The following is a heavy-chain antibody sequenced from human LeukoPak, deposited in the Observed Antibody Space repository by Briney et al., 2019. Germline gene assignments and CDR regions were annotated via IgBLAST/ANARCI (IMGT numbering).Heavy chain of an antibody. D-gene: IGHD1-14*01. J-gene: IGHJ4*02. CDR3: TRDRARAEDD. CDR1: GFTFSGHW. CDR2: INQGGSDK. V-gene: IGHV3-7*01. Sequence: PGGSPRLSCAASGFTFSGHWMSWVRQAPGKGLEWVANINQGGSDKYYVDSVKGRFTISRDNANNLLYLQMNSLRGEDTAMYYCTRDRARAEDDWGQGTLVTVPS.